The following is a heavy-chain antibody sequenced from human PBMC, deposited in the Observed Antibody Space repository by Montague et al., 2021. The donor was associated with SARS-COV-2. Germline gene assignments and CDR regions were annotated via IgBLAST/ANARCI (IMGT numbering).Heavy chain of an antibody. CDR3: ARTSASSDY. CDR1: GDSVSRNSAA. CDR2: TYCRSEWYN. Sequence: CAISGDSVSRNSAAWNWIRQSPPRGLEWLGRTYCRSEWYNDYAVSVKSRITIDPDTSKNQISLQLNSVTPEDTAVYYCARTSASSDYWGQGTLVTVSS. V-gene: IGHV6-1*01. D-gene: IGHD1-26*01. J-gene: IGHJ4*02.